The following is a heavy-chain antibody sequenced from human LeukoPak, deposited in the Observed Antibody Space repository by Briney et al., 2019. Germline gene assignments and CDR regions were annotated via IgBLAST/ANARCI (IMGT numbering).Heavy chain of an antibody. CDR3: ARGSDDMVRGVSDY. J-gene: IGHJ4*02. V-gene: IGHV3-48*02. D-gene: IGHD3-10*01. Sequence: SVKGRFTISRDNAKNSLYLQMGSLRDEDTAVYYCARGSDDMVRGVSDYWGQGTLVTVSS.